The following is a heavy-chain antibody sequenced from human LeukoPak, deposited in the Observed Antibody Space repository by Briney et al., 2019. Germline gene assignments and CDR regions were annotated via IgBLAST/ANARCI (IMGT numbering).Heavy chain of an antibody. CDR2: IYPGDSDT. Sequence: GESLKISCKGSGYSFTSYRIGWVRQMPGKGLEWMGIIYPGDSDTRYSPSFQGQVTISADKSISTAYLQWSSLKASDTAMYYCARHRSDDFWSGFFPENWGQGTMVTVSS. V-gene: IGHV5-51*01. D-gene: IGHD3-3*01. CDR1: GYSFTSYR. J-gene: IGHJ3*01. CDR3: ARHRSDDFWSGFFPEN.